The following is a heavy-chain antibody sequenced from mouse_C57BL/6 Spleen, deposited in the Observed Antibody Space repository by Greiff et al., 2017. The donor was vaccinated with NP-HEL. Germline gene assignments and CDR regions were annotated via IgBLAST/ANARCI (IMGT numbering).Heavy chain of an antibody. V-gene: IGHV1-47*01. CDR3: ARPDYYGSSTFAY. CDR2: FHPYNDDT. Sequence: VKVVESGAELVKPGASVKMSCKASGYTFTTYPIEWMKQNHGKSLEWIGNFHPYNDDTKYNEKFKGKATLTVEKSSSTVYLELSRLTSDDSAVYYCARPDYYGSSTFAYWGQGTLVTVSA. CDR1: GYTFTTYP. D-gene: IGHD1-1*01. J-gene: IGHJ3*01.